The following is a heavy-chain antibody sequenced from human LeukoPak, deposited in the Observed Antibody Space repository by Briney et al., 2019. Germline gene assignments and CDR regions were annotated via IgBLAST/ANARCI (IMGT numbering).Heavy chain of an antibody. CDR1: QFTFSRFA. V-gene: IGHV3-23*01. CDR2: LSGSGTAT. CDR3: AKHLGSHSFLFYYMDV. Sequence: GGSLRLSCEASQFTFSRFAMSGIQMPPGRGLGWVSTLSGSGTATYYADSVKGRFTTSRDNSKDTLYLQMDNLRADDTAVYYCAKHLGSHSFLFYYMDVWGTGTSVIISS. D-gene: IGHD2-21*01. J-gene: IGHJ6*03.